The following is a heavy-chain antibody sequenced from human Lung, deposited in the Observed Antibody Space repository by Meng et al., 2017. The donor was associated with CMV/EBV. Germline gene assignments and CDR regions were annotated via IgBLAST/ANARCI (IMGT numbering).Heavy chain of an antibody. D-gene: IGHD1-26*01. CDR3: ARGSGSDYFGAFDV. J-gene: IGHJ3*01. V-gene: IGHV3-48*03. CDR2: IDSPGTTV. Sequence: SCAASQFTFSRYEMNWVRQAPGKGLEWISNIDSPGTTVYYADSVRGRFTISRDNAKNLLFLQMNSLRVDGTAVYYCARGSGSDYFGAFDVWGQGXMVTVSS. CDR1: QFTFSRYE.